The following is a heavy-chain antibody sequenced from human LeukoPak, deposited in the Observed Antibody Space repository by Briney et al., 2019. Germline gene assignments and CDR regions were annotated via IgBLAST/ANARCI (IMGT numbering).Heavy chain of an antibody. V-gene: IGHV3-48*04. CDR2: ISSSSSTI. D-gene: IGHD3-10*01. Sequence: GGSLRLSCAPSGFTFSSYSMNWVRQAPGKGLEWVSYISSSSSTIYYADSVKGRFTISRDNAKNSLYLQMNSLRAEDTAVYYCARDSNWGSGRITDAFDIWGQGTMVTVSS. J-gene: IGHJ3*02. CDR1: GFTFSSYS. CDR3: ARDSNWGSGRITDAFDI.